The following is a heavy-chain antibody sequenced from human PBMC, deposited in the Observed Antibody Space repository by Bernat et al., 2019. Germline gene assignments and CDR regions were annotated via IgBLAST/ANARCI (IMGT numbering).Heavy chain of an antibody. D-gene: IGHD2-2*01. J-gene: IGHJ4*02. V-gene: IGHV3-48*03. Sequence: EVQLVESGGGLVQPGGSLRLSCAARGFIFSSYEMNWVRQAPGKGPEWVSYITSSGGTIYADSVKGRFTISRDNAKNSLYLQMNSLTAEDTAVYYCVSEPTEYCGTTNCYAFHYFDYWGQGALVTVSS. CDR3: VSEPTEYCGTTNCYAFHYFDY. CDR1: GFIFSSYE. CDR2: ITSSGGTI.